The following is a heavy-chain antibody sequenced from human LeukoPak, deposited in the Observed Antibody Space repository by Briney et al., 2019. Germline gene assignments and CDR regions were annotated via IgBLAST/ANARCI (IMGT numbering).Heavy chain of an antibody. CDR2: IYPGDSDT. CDR1: GYSFTSYW. Sequence: GESLRISCKGSGYSFTSYWIGWVRQMPGKGLEWMGIIYPGDSDTRYSPSFQGQVTISADKSISTAYLQWSSLKASDTAMYYCARQSDYYDSKNGFDPWGQGTLVTVSS. V-gene: IGHV5-51*01. J-gene: IGHJ5*02. CDR3: ARQSDYYDSKNGFDP. D-gene: IGHD3-22*01.